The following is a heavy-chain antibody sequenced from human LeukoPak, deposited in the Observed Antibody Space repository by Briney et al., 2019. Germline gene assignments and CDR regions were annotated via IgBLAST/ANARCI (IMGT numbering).Heavy chain of an antibody. CDR1: GFTFSNFA. V-gene: IGHV3-30*09. J-gene: IGHJ6*02. CDR2: ISYDGDNE. Sequence: GGSLRLSCAASGFTFSNFAMHWVRQAPGKGLEWVAVISYDGDNEYYADSVKGQFAISRDNSKDRLYLQMNSLRPEDTAMYYCARVRGGRSWYYYGMDVWGRGTTVTVSS. CDR3: ARVRGGRSWYYYGMDV. D-gene: IGHD3-16*01.